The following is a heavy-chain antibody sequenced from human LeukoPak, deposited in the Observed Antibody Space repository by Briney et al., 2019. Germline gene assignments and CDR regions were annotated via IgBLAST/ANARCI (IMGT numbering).Heavy chain of an antibody. Sequence: SETLSLTCIVSGGSISSSSYYWGWIRQPPGKGLEWIGSIYYSGSTYYNPSLKSRVTISVDTSKNQFSLKLSSVTAADTAVYYCARHHPYDFWSGWLRWFDPWGQGTLVTVSS. CDR2: IYYSGST. D-gene: IGHD3-3*01. V-gene: IGHV4-39*01. CDR1: GGSISSSSYY. J-gene: IGHJ5*02. CDR3: ARHHPYDFWSGWLRWFDP.